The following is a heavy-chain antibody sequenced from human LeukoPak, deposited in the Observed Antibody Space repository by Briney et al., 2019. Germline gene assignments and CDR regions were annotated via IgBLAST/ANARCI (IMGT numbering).Heavy chain of an antibody. Sequence: GGSLRLSCAASGFTFNSYAVHWVRQAPGKGLEWVAVISYDGSINFYAASVRGRFTISRDNSKNTLYLQMNNLRTEDTALYFCARDRRYCSGGSCYFDYFFDYWGQGTLVTVSS. J-gene: IGHJ4*02. D-gene: IGHD2-15*01. CDR2: ISYDGSIN. CDR1: GFTFNSYA. V-gene: IGHV3-30-3*01. CDR3: ARDRRYCSGGSCYFDYFFDY.